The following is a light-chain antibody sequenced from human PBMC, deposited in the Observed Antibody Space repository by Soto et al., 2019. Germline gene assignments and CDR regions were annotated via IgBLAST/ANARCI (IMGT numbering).Light chain of an antibody. CDR2: EDT. CDR3: GAWERRRTEVV. J-gene: IGLJ2*01. V-gene: IGLV1-51*02. Sequence: QSVLTQPPSVSAAPGQRVTISCSGSSSNLGHHYVSWYQQFPGTAPKLLIYEDTNRPSGIPDRFSGSKSGTAATLSITGLQAGDEADYYFGAWERRRTEVVFGGGTKLTV. CDR1: SSNLGHHY.